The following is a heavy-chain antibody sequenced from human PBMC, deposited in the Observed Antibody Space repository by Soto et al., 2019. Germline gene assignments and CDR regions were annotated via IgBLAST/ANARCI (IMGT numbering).Heavy chain of an antibody. J-gene: IGHJ5*02. CDR1: GYTFITFG. D-gene: IGHD4-17*01. CDR3: ARSGDGSWFDP. Sequence: QVQLVQSGAEVKKPGASVKVSCKASGYTFITFGIGWVRQAPGQGPEWMGWISAYNGNTNYAQKFQGRVTMTTDTSTKTAYMELRSLRSDDTAVYYCARSGDGSWFDPWGQGTLVTVSS. CDR2: ISAYNGNT. V-gene: IGHV1-18*01.